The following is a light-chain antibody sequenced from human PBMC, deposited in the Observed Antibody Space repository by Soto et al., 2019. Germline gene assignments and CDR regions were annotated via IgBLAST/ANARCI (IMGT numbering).Light chain of an antibody. CDR2: GAS. Sequence: DIQITQSPSTLSASVGDRVTITCRASQSISSWLAWYQQKPGKAPKLLMYGASYLKSGVPTRFSGSGSGTDFTLTISSLQPEDFAIYYCQQTYTTPEITFGQGTRLEIK. CDR1: QSISSW. J-gene: IGKJ5*01. V-gene: IGKV1-39*01. CDR3: QQTYTTPEIT.